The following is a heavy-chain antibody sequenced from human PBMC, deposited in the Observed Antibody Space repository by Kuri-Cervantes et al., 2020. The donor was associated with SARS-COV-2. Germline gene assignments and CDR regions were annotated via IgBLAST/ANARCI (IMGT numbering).Heavy chain of an antibody. D-gene: IGHD3-22*01. V-gene: IGHV3-21*01. CDR1: GGPVETTYYF. CDR2: ISSSSSYI. CDR3: AIVGEDYYDSSSPFSPVDSNF. J-gene: IGHJ4*03. Sequence: GESLKISCSVSGGPVETTYYFWAWIRQPPGKGLEWVSSISSSSSYIYYADSVKGRFTVSRDNSRNTVSLQMNSLRPEDTAVYYCAIVGEDYYDSSSPFSPVDSNFWGQGTLVTVSS.